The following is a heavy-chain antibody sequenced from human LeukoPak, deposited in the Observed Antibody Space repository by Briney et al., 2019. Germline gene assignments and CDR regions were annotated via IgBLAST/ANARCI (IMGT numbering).Heavy chain of an antibody. CDR1: GYTFTGYY. V-gene: IGHV1-2*02. CDR3: ARSIAAAQPVDY. Sequence: ASVKVSCKASGYTFTGYYMHWVRQAPGQGLEWMGWINPNSGGTNYAQKFQGRVTMTRDTSISTAYMELSRLRSDDTAVYYCARSIAAAQPVDYWGQGTLVTVSS. D-gene: IGHD6-13*01. J-gene: IGHJ4*02. CDR2: INPNSGGT.